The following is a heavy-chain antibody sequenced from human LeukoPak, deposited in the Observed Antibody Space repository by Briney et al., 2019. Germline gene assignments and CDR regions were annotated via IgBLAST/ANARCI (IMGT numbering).Heavy chain of an antibody. CDR2: IYHSGST. Sequence: PSETLSLTCTVSGYSISSGYYWGWIRQPPGKGLEWIGSIYHSGSTYYNPSLKSRVTMSVDTSKNQFSLKLSSVTAADTAVYYCARVDCSSTSCNIAYYYYYMDVWGKGTTVTVSS. CDR3: ARVDCSSTSCNIAYYYYYMDV. D-gene: IGHD2-2*02. V-gene: IGHV4-38-2*02. CDR1: GYSISSGYY. J-gene: IGHJ6*03.